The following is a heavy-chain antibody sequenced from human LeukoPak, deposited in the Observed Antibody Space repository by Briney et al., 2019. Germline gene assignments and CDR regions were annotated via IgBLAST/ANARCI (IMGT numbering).Heavy chain of an antibody. CDR3: AKVFSYYYGSGALDY. D-gene: IGHD3-10*01. V-gene: IGHV3-30*04. CDR2: ISYDGSNK. J-gene: IGHJ4*02. CDR1: GFTFSSYA. Sequence: GGSLRLSCAASGFTFSSYAMHWVRQAPGKGLEWVAVISYDGSNKYYADSVKGRFTISRDNSKNTLYLQMNSLRAEDTAVYYCAKVFSYYYGSGALDYWGQGTLVTVSS.